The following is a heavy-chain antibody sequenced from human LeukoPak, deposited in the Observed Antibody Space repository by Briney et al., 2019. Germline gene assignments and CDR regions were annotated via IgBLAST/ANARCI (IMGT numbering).Heavy chain of an antibody. D-gene: IGHD3-22*01. CDR3: ASCTYYYDSSGYYPPQVYGMDV. Sequence: ASVKVSCKASGGTFSSYAISWVRQAPGQGLEWMGWINPNSGGTNYAQKFQGRVTMTRDTSISTAYMELSRLRSDDTAVYYCASCTYYYDSSGYYPPQVYGMDVWGQGTTVTVSS. V-gene: IGHV1-2*02. J-gene: IGHJ6*02. CDR2: INPNSGGT. CDR1: GGTFSSYA.